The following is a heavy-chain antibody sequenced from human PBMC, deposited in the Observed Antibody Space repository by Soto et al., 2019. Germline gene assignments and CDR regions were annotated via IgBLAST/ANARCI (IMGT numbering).Heavy chain of an antibody. J-gene: IGHJ4*02. CDR3: ARAVAVPADFDY. CDR1: GYTFTSYA. V-gene: IGHV1-3*01. D-gene: IGHD6-19*01. Sequence: ASVKVSCKASGYTFTSYAMHWVRQAPGQRLEWMGWINAGNGNTKYSQKFQGRVTITRGTSASTAYMELSSLRSEDTAVYYCARAVAVPADFDYWGQGTLVIVSS. CDR2: INAGNGNT.